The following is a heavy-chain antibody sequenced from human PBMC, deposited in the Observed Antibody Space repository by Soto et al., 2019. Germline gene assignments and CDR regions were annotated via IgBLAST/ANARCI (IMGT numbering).Heavy chain of an antibody. CDR3: ARDSEAGVYDSSGYLTY. Sequence: GGSLRLSCAASGFTFSSYGMHWVRQAPGKGLEWVAVIWYDGSNKYYADSVKGRFTISRDNSKNTLYLQMNSLRAEDTAVYYCARDSEAGVYDSSGYLTYWGQGPLVTVSS. J-gene: IGHJ4*02. CDR2: IWYDGSNK. CDR1: GFTFSSYG. D-gene: IGHD3-22*01. V-gene: IGHV3-33*01.